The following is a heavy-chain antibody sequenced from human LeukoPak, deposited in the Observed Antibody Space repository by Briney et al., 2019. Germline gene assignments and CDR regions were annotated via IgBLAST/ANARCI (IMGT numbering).Heavy chain of an antibody. J-gene: IGHJ4*02. Sequence: GASVKVSCKASGYTFTGYYMHWVRQAPGQGLEWMGWINPNSGGTNYAQKFQGRVTMTRDTSISTAYMELSSLRSEDTAVYYCATWHYDSSGYRLYYFDYWGQGTLVTVSS. D-gene: IGHD3-22*01. CDR3: ATWHYDSSGYRLYYFDY. V-gene: IGHV1-2*02. CDR1: GYTFTGYY. CDR2: INPNSGGT.